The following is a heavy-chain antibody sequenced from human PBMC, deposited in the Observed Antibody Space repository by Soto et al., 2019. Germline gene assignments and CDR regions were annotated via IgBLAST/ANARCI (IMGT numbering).Heavy chain of an antibody. V-gene: IGHV3-30*18. D-gene: IGHD2-2*01. Sequence: GGSLRLSCAASGFTFSSYGMHWVRQAPGKGLEWVAVISYDGSNKYYADSVKGRFTISRDNSKNTLYLQMNSLRAEDTAVYYCAKDLQVQPAATDYWGQGTLVTVSS. CDR2: ISYDGSNK. CDR1: GFTFSSYG. J-gene: IGHJ4*02. CDR3: AKDLQVQPAATDY.